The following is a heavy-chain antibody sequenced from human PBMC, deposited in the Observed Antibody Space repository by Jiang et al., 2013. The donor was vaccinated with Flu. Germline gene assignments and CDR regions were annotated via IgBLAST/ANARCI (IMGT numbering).Heavy chain of an antibody. CDR3: ARDEGYCSSTSCYFRRLRGYYYYGMDV. D-gene: IGHD2-2*01. CDR1: DSPLVSYW. V-gene: IGHV3-7*03. J-gene: IGHJ6*02. CDR2: IKQDGSEK. Sequence: GSRRDSPVQPLDSPLVSYWMSWVRPGVQGRGLEWVANIKQDGSEKYYVDSVKGRFTISRDNAKNSLYLQMNSLRAEDTAVYYCARDEGYCSSTSCYFRRLRGYYYYGMDVWGQGTTVTVSS.